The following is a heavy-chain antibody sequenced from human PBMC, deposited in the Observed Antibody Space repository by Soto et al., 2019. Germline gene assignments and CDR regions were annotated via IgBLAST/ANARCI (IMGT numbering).Heavy chain of an antibody. CDR3: ATHPPYGPLDH. J-gene: IGHJ4*02. CDR1: GGSIGSSSDH. CDR2: IYYSENT. D-gene: IGHD4-17*01. Sequence: SETLSLTCTVSGGSIGSSSDHWGWIRQPPGKGLEWIGNIYYSENTYYNPSLKSRVTISVDTSKNQFSLRLTSVTAADTAVYYCATHPPYGPLDHWGQGTLVTVSS. V-gene: IGHV4-39*01.